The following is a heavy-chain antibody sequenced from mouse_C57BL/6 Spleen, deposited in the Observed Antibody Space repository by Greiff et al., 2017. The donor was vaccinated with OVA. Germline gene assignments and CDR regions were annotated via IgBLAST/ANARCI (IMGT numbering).Heavy chain of an antibody. Sequence: EVMLVESGGGLVQPKGSLKLSCAASGFSFNTYAMNWVRQAPGKGLEWVARIRSKSNNYATYYADSVKDRFTISRDDSESMLYLQMNNLKTEDTAMYYCVSSTGGSPWYFDVWGTGTTVTVSS. V-gene: IGHV10-1*01. D-gene: IGHD1-1*01. CDR3: VSSTGGSPWYFDV. CDR1: GFSFNTYA. CDR2: IRSKSNNYAT. J-gene: IGHJ1*03.